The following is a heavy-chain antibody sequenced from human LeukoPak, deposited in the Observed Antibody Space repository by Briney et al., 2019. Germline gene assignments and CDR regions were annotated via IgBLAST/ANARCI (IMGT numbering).Heavy chain of an antibody. Sequence: NPSETLSLTCTVSGGSISSGDYYWSWIRQPPGKGLEWIGYIYYSGSTYYNPSLKKRVTISVDTSKNQFSLKLSSVTAADTAVYYCARLRGRYYYGSGSSLGPWGQGTLVTVSS. CDR2: IYYSGST. V-gene: IGHV4-30-4*08. D-gene: IGHD3-10*01. J-gene: IGHJ5*02. CDR3: ARLRGRYYYGSGSSLGP. CDR1: GGSISSGDYY.